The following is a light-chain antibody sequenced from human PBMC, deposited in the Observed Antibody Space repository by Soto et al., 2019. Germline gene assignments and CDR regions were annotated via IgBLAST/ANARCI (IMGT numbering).Light chain of an antibody. CDR1: SRDVGAYDY. CDR2: YVD. CDR3: SSYAGSTYV. V-gene: IGLV2-14*03. J-gene: IGLJ1*01. Sequence: QSALTQPASVSGSPGQSITISCTGTSRDVGAYDYVSWYLQYPDKAPQLLIYYVDHRPSGVSSRFSGSKSGNTASLTISGLQAEDEGDYYCSSYAGSTYVFGTGTKVTVL.